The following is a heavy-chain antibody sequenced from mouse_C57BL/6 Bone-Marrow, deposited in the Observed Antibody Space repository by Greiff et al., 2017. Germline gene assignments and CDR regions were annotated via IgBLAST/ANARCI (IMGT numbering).Heavy chain of an antibody. CDR1: GYTFTSYW. CDR2: IDPTDSYT. Sequence: QVQLQQPGAELVKPGASVKLSCKASGYTFTSYWMPWVKQRPGQGLEWIGEIDPTDSYTNYNQKFKGKATLTVDPSSRTAYMQLSSLTSEDSAVYYCARNYDLYYAMDYWGQGTSVTVSS. V-gene: IGHV1-50*01. J-gene: IGHJ4*01. CDR3: ARNYDLYYAMDY. D-gene: IGHD2-4*01.